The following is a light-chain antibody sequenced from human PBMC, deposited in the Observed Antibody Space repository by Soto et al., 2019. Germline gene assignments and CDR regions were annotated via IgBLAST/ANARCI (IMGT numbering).Light chain of an antibody. CDR1: SSDVGGYNY. V-gene: IGLV2-14*01. CDR2: DVN. Sequence: QSVLTQPASVSGSPGQSITISCTGTSSDVGGYNYVSWYQQNPGKAPKLMIYDVNNRPSGVSYRFSGSKSGNTASLTISGLQAEDEAVYYCSSYTSSSTRVFGTGTKLTVL. CDR3: SSYTSSSTRV. J-gene: IGLJ1*01.